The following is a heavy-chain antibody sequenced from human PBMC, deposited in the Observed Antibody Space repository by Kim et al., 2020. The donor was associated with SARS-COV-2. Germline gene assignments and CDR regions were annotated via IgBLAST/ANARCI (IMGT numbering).Heavy chain of an antibody. V-gene: IGHV3-73*01. J-gene: IGHJ4*02. CDR2: IRSKANSYAT. CDR1: GFTFSDSA. D-gene: IGHD3-9*01. Sequence: GGSLRLSCAASGFTFSDSAMHWVRQASGKGLEWIGRIRSKANSYATTYAASVKGRFTISRDDSKNTAYLQMSILKTEDTAVYYCTRAENYFDWFYFDYWGQGTPVTVSS. CDR3: TRAENYFDWFYFDY.